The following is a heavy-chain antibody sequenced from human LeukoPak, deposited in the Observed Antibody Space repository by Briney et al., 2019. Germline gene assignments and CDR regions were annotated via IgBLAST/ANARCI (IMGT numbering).Heavy chain of an antibody. Sequence: SETLSLICTVSGGSIISHYWSWIRQPPGKGLEWIGYIYYSGSTNYNPSLKSRVTISVDTSKNQFSLKLSSVTAADTAVYYCARAAGRWLPARYFDYWGQGTLVTVSS. CDR2: IYYSGST. D-gene: IGHD5-24*01. CDR3: ARAAGRWLPARYFDY. V-gene: IGHV4-59*11. CDR1: GGSIISHY. J-gene: IGHJ4*02.